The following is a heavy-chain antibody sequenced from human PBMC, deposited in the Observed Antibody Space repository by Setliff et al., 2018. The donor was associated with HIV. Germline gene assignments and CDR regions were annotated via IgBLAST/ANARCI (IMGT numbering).Heavy chain of an antibody. Sequence: GSLRLSCAASGFTFSGYWMHWVRQAPGKGLVWVSRINSDGSSTTYADSVNGRFTISRDNAKNTLYLQMNSLRAQDTAVYYCARGGSNSWSPFDYWGQGTLVTVSS. CDR2: INSDGSST. V-gene: IGHV3-74*01. D-gene: IGHD6-13*01. CDR3: ARGGSNSWSPFDY. J-gene: IGHJ4*02. CDR1: GFTFSGYW.